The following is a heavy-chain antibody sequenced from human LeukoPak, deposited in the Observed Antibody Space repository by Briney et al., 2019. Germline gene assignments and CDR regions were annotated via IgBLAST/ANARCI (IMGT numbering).Heavy chain of an antibody. CDR3: ARSTGSSSRTGGDY. Sequence: SETLSLTCTVSGYSISSGYYWGWIRQPPGKGLEWIGSIYHSGSTYYNPSLKSRVTISVDTSKNQFSLKLSSVTAADTAVYYCARSTGSSSRTGGDYWGQGTLVTVSS. J-gene: IGHJ4*02. CDR1: GYSISSGYY. CDR2: IYHSGST. V-gene: IGHV4-38-2*02. D-gene: IGHD6-6*01.